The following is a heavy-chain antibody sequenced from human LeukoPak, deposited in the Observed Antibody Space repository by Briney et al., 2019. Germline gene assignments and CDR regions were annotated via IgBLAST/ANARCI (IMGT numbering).Heavy chain of an antibody. V-gene: IGHV1-69*13. CDR2: IIPIFGTA. CDR1: GGTFSSHA. D-gene: IGHD1-7*01. J-gene: IGHJ4*02. Sequence: ASVKVSCKASGGTFSSHAISWVRQAPGQGLEWMGGIIPIFGTANYAQKFQGRVTITADESTSTAYMELSSLRSEDTAVYYCARARTELGDFDYWGQGTLVTVSS. CDR3: ARARTELGDFDY.